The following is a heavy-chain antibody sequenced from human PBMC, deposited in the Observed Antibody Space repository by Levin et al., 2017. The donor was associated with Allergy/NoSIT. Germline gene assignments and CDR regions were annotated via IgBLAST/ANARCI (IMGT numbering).Heavy chain of an antibody. CDR3: ARPNSSGYRFDY. J-gene: IGHJ4*02. CDR2: IYYSGST. D-gene: IGHD3-22*01. Sequence: SETLSLTCTVSGGSASSSSYYWGWIRQPPGKGLEWIGSIYYSGSTYYNPSLKSRVTISVDTSKNQFSLKLSSVTAADTAVYYCARPNSSGYRFDYWGQGTLVTVSS. V-gene: IGHV4-39*01. CDR1: GGSASSSSYY.